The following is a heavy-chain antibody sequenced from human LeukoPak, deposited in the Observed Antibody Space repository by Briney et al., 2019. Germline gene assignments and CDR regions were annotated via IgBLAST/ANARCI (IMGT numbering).Heavy chain of an antibody. CDR2: IIPILGIA. V-gene: IGHV1-69*04. D-gene: IGHD2-2*01. CDR1: GGTFSSYA. CDR3: ARRLGYCSSTSCYPPYGMDV. Sequence: SVKVSCKASGGTFSSYAISWVRQAPGQGLEWMGRIIPILGIANYAQKFQGRVTITADKSTSTAYMELSSLRSEDTAVYYCARRLGYCSSTSCYPPYGMDVWGQGTTVTVSS. J-gene: IGHJ6*02.